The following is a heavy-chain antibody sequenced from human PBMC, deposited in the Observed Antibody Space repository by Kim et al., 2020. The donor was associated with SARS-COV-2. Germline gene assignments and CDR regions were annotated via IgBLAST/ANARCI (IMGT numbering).Heavy chain of an antibody. D-gene: IGHD2-15*01. V-gene: IGHV3-15*01. Sequence: KGRFIISRDDSKNALYLQMNSLKTEDTAVYYCTRQRGYCSGGSCKYYFDYWGQGTLVTVSS. J-gene: IGHJ4*02. CDR3: TRQRGYCSGGSCKYYFDY.